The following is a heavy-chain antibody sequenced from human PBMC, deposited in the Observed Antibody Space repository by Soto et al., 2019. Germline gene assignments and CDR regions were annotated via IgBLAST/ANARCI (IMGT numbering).Heavy chain of an antibody. CDR2: IYYSGST. J-gene: IGHJ4*02. D-gene: IGHD3-22*01. V-gene: IGHV4-31*03. Sequence: SETLSLTCTVSGGSISSGGYYWIWIRQHPGKGLEWIGYIYYSGSTYYNPSLKSRVTISVDTSKNQFSLKLSSVTAADTAVYYCARGGASTYYYDSSGPRFDYWGQGTLVTVSS. CDR1: GGSISSGGYY. CDR3: ARGGASTYYYDSSGPRFDY.